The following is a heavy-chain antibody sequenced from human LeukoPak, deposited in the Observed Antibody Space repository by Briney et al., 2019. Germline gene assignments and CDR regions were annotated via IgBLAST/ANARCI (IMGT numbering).Heavy chain of an antibody. V-gene: IGHV3-9*01. CDR3: AKGGDFYGSGSYPNNWFDS. D-gene: IGHD3-10*01. J-gene: IGHJ5*01. CDR1: GFTFDDYA. Sequence: GRSLRLSCAASGFTFDDYAMHWVRQTAEKGLEWVSGISWNTGSTGYADSVKGRFTISRDNAKNSLYLQMNSLRTEDTALYYCAKGGDFYGSGSYPNNWFDSWGQGTQVTVS. CDR2: ISWNTGST.